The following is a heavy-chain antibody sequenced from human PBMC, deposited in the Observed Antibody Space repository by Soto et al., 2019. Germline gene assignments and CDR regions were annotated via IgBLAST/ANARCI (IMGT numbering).Heavy chain of an antibody. D-gene: IGHD3-16*01. CDR3: AGPRGSFIAVGDY. CDR2: ISGSGGST. CDR1: GFTFSSYA. V-gene: IGHV3-23*01. J-gene: IGHJ4*02. Sequence: PGGSLRLSCAASGFTFSSYAMSWVRQAPGKGLEWVSAISGSGGSTYYADSVKGRFTISRDNSKNTLYLQMNSLRAEDTAVYYCAGPRGSFIAVGDYWGQGTLVTVSS.